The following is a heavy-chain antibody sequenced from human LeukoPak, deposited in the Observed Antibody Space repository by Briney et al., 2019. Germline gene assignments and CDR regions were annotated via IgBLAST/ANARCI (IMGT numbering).Heavy chain of an antibody. CDR2: ISAYNGNT. V-gene: IGHV1-18*01. Sequence: ASVKVSCKASGYTFTSYGISWVRQAPGQGLEWMGWISAYNGNTNYAQKLQGRVTMTTDTSTSTAYMELRSLRSVDTAVYYCARKDCSGGSCYGPYWGQGTLVTVSS. J-gene: IGHJ4*02. D-gene: IGHD2-15*01. CDR3: ARKDCSGGSCYGPY. CDR1: GYTFTSYG.